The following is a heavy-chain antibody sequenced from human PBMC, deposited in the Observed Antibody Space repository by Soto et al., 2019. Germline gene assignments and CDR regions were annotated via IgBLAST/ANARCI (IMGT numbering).Heavy chain of an antibody. CDR2: IIPIFGTA. D-gene: IGHD2-15*01. CDR3: ASSGAHCSRGSCYYYGMDV. CDR1: GGTFSSYA. J-gene: IGHJ6*02. V-gene: IGHV1-69*01. Sequence: QVQLVQSGAEVKKPVSSVKVSCKASGGTFSSYAISWVRQAPGQGLEWMGGIIPIFGTANYAQKFQGRVTITADESTSTAYTELCSLRSEDTAVYFCASSGAHCSRGSCYYYGMDVWGQGTTVTVSS.